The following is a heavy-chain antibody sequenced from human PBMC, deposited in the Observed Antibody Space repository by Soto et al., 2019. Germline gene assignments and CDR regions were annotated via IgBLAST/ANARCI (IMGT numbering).Heavy chain of an antibody. CDR3: ASMVASENHKWFDP. CDR2: IIPIFGTA. D-gene: IGHD5-12*01. V-gene: IGHV1-69*06. Sequence: VASVKVSCKASGGTFSSYAISWVRQAPGQGLQWMGGIIPIFGTANYAQKFQGRVTITAEKSTSKAYMELSSLRSEDTAVYYCASMVASENHKWFDPCGQRTLVAVCS. J-gene: IGHJ5*02. CDR1: GGTFSSYA.